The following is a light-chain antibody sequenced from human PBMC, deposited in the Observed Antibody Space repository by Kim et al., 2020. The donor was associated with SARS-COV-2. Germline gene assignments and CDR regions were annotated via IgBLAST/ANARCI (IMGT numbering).Light chain of an antibody. V-gene: IGKV1-39*01. J-gene: IGKJ3*01. CDR2: AAS. CDR1: QSSSSH. Sequence: ASEGARVTTTCRTSQSSSSHLNWCHQKPGRAPKLLIYAASTLQGGVPSRFSGSGSETDFTLTISSLQPEDFATYFCQQSYITPFTFGPGTKVDIK. CDR3: QQSYITPFT.